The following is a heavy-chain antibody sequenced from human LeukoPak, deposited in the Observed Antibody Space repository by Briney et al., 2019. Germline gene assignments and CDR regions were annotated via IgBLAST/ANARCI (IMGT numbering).Heavy chain of an antibody. V-gene: IGHV3-23*01. J-gene: IGHJ4*02. Sequence: GGSLRLSCAAPGFTFRNYVIHWVRQAPGKGLEWVSAMSGGGGSTNYADAVKGRFTISRDNSKNTLYLQMNSLRAEDTAVYYCAKLVGNSDFDFWGQGTLVTVSS. CDR3: AKLVGNSDFDF. CDR1: GFTFRNYV. D-gene: IGHD4-23*01. CDR2: MSGGGGST.